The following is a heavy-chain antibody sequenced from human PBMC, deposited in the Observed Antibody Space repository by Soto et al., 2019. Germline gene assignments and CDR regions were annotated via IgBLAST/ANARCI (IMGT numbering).Heavy chain of an antibody. D-gene: IGHD1-26*01. CDR2: IKGDGTTT. Sequence: EAHLVESGGGLPQPGGSLRLCCVASGFNFSPYFMAWVRQGPGRGLEWVSRIKGDGTTTAYADSVKGRFIISRDNGRNTFFLQMNSLRDDDTAVYYCVRDRGTPYSFDIWGQGTTVTVSS. CDR3: VRDRGTPYSFDI. CDR1: GFNFSPYF. J-gene: IGHJ3*02. V-gene: IGHV3-74*01.